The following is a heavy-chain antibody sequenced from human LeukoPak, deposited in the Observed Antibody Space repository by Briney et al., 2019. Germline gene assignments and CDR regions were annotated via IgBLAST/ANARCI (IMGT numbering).Heavy chain of an antibody. J-gene: IGHJ4*02. CDR3: ARSESYYYDSSGYLSGHYFDY. D-gene: IGHD3-22*01. V-gene: IGHV1-8*01. Sequence: GASVKVSCKASGYTFTSYDINWVRQATGQGLEWMGWMNPNSGNTGYAQKFQGRVTMTRNTSISTAYMELSSLRSEDTAVYYCARSESYYYDSSGYLSGHYFDYWGQGTLVTVSS. CDR1: GYTFTSYD. CDR2: MNPNSGNT.